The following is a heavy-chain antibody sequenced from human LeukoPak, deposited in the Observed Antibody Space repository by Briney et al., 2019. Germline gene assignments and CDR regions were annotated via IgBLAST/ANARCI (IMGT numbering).Heavy chain of an antibody. CDR3: ARDVIGYCSGGSCYHYYYYYMDV. CDR1: GGSISSGDYY. V-gene: IGHV4-30-4*08. CDR2: IHYSGST. D-gene: IGHD2-15*01. J-gene: IGHJ6*03. Sequence: SQTLSLTCTVSGGSISSGDYYWSWIRQPPGKGLEWIGYIHYSGSTYYNPSLKSRVTISVDTSKNQFSLKLSSVTAADTAVYYCARDVIGYCSGGSCYHYYYYYMDVWGKGTTVTVSS.